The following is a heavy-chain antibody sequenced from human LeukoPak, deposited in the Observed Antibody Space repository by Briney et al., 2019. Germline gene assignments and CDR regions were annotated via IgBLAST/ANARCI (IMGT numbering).Heavy chain of an antibody. CDR1: GFTFSSYE. CDR3: AGDCGGGSCYGPYDAFDI. D-gene: IGHD2-15*01. Sequence: GGSLRLSCAASGFTFSSYEMNWVRQAPGKGLEWVSYISSSGSTIYYADSVKGRFTISRDNAKNSLYLQMNSLRAEDTAVYYCAGDCGGGSCYGPYDAFDIWGQGTMVTVSS. V-gene: IGHV3-48*03. CDR2: ISSSGSTI. J-gene: IGHJ3*02.